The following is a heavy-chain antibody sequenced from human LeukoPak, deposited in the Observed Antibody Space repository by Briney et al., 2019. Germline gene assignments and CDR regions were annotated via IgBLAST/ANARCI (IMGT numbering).Heavy chain of an antibody. J-gene: IGHJ4*02. CDR1: GFTFSDYY. V-gene: IGHV3-11*04. D-gene: IGHD3-22*01. CDR2: ISSSGNTT. Sequence: GGSLRLSCAASGFTFSDYYMSWIRQAPGKGLEWVSYISSSGNTTYHADSVKGRFTISRDNAKNSLYLQMSSLRAEDTAVYYCARGTYYYDSSGYYLGYWGQGTLVTVSS. CDR3: ARGTYYYDSSGYYLGY.